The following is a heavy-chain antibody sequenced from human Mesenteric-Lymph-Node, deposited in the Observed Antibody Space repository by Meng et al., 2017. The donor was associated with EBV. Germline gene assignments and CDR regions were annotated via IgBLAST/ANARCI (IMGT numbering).Heavy chain of an antibody. CDR1: GDTFSNYG. Sequence: QVQLVQPGAEVKKPGASVKVSCKASGDTFSNYGISWVRQAPGKGLEWMGRISGYNGYTDYAQKFYGRVTMTTDTSTDTAYMELRSLRSDDTAVYYCAREVLGAVVTPAWFDSWGQGTLCSVSS. V-gene: IGHV1-18*01. CDR3: AREVLGAVVTPAWFDS. J-gene: IGHJ5*01. CDR2: ISGYNGYT. D-gene: IGHD4-23*01.